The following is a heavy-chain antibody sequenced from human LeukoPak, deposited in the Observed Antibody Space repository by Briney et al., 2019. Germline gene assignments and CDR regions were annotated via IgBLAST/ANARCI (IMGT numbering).Heavy chain of an antibody. D-gene: IGHD2-15*01. V-gene: IGHV4-59*08. CDR2: IYYSGST. Sequence: NPSETLSLTCTVSGGSISSYYWSWIRQPPGKGLEWLGYIYYSGSTNYNPSLKSRVTISVDTSKNQFSLKLSSVTAAGTAVYYCARHPDKGWSSPFDYWGQGTLVTVSS. CDR1: GGSISSYY. CDR3: ARHPDKGWSSPFDY. J-gene: IGHJ4*02.